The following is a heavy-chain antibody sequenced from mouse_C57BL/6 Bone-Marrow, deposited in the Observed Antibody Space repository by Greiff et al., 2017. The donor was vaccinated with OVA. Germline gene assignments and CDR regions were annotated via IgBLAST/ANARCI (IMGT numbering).Heavy chain of an antibody. CDR1: GFTFSDYY. CDR2: ISNGGGST. J-gene: IGHJ4*01. CDR3: ARQGYYDYDCYAMDY. V-gene: IGHV5-12*01. D-gene: IGHD2-4*01. Sequence: EVQLVESGGGLVQPGGSLKLSCAASGFTFSDYYMYWVRQTPEKRLEWVAYISNGGGSTYYPDTVQGRFTISRDNAKNTLYLQMSRLKSEDTAMYYCARQGYYDYDCYAMDYWGQGTSVTVSS.